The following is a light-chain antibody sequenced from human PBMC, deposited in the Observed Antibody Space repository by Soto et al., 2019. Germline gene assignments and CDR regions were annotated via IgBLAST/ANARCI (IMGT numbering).Light chain of an antibody. CDR2: DAS. J-gene: IGKJ4*01. CDR1: QSISSY. CDR3: QQSYSTPLT. V-gene: IGKV1-39*01. Sequence: DIQMTQSPSSLSASVGDRVTITCRASQSISSYLNWYQQKPGKAPKLLIYDASSLQSGVPSRFSVSGSGTDFTLTISSLQPEDFATYYCQQSYSTPLTFGGGTKVEIK.